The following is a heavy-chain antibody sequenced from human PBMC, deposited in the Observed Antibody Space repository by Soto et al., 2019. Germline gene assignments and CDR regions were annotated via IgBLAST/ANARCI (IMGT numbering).Heavy chain of an antibody. J-gene: IGHJ3*02. CDR2: IRSKANSYAT. CDR3: TSKHIVVVTAIPYAFDI. V-gene: IGHV3-73*01. Sequence: EVQLVESGGGLVQPGGSLKLSCAASGFTFSGSAMHWVRQASGKGLEWVGRIRSKANSYATAYAASVKGRFTISRDDSKNTAYLQMNGLKTEDTAVYYCTSKHIVVVTAIPYAFDIWGQGTMVTVSS. CDR1: GFTFSGSA. D-gene: IGHD2-21*02.